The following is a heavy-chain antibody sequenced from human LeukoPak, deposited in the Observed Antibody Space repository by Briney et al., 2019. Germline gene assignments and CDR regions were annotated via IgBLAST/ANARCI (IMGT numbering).Heavy chain of an antibody. CDR2: IIPIFGTA. D-gene: IGHD3-22*01. CDR3: ALNLPLDYYDSSGSPWGY. CDR1: GGTFSSYA. J-gene: IGHJ4*02. Sequence: SVRVSCKASGGTFSSYAISWVRQAPGQWLELMGGIIPIFGTANYAQTFQGRVTITADESTSTAYMELSSLRSEDTAVYYCALNLPLDYYDSSGSPWGYWGQGTLVTVSS. V-gene: IGHV1-69*13.